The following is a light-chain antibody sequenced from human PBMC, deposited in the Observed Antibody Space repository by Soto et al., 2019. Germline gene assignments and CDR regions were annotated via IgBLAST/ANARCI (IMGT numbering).Light chain of an antibody. J-gene: IGKJ4*01. CDR2: RAS. Sequence: IVLTQSPGTLSLSPGEEATLSCRASQSVNNNYVAWYQQKRGQAPRLLVYRASTRATGIPDRFSGSGSGTDFTRTISRLESEDSAMYYCQPYGSSLTFGGGTKGEIK. V-gene: IGKV3-20*01. CDR1: QSVNNNY. CDR3: QPYGSSLT.